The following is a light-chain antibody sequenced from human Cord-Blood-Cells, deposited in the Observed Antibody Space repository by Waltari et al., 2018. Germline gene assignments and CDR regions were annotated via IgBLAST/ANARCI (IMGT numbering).Light chain of an antibody. V-gene: IGLV3-10*01. CDR2: EDS. CDR1: ALQKQY. J-gene: IGLJ1*01. Sequence: SYELTQPPSVSVSPGTTARITCSGDALQKQYANWLQQKSGQAPVLVIYEDSKRPSGIPERFSGSSSGTMATLTISGAQVEDEADYYCYSTDSSGNHSYVFGTGTKVTVL. CDR3: YSTDSSGNHSYV.